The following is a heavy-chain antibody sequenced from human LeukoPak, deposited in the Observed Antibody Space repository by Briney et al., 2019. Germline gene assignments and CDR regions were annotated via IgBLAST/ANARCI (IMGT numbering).Heavy chain of an antibody. D-gene: IGHD1-1*01. CDR2: ISHSGGT. CDR1: GGSISSYY. CDR3: ARYTERGFDY. Sequence: SETLSLTCTVSGGSISSYYWSWIRQPPGKGLEWIGYISHSGGTNYNPSLKSRVTISVDTSKNQFSLKLSSVTAADTAVYYCARYTERGFDYWGQGTLVTVSS. V-gene: IGHV4-59*08. J-gene: IGHJ4*02.